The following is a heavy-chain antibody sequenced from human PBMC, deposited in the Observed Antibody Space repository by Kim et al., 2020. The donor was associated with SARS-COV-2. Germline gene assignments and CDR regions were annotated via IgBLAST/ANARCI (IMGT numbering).Heavy chain of an antibody. Sequence: GGSLRLSCAASGFTFGDYAMHWVRQAPGKGLEWVSGISWNSGSIGYADSVKGRFTISRDNAKNSLYLQMNSLRAEDTALYYCAKAKAYSSSSEFDYWGQGTLVTVSS. CDR3: AKAKAYSSSSEFDY. CDR1: GFTFGDYA. J-gene: IGHJ4*02. D-gene: IGHD6-6*01. CDR2: ISWNSGSI. V-gene: IGHV3-9*01.